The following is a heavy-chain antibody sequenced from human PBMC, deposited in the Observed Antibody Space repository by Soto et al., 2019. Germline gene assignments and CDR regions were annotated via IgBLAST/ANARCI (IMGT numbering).Heavy chain of an antibody. CDR1: GFTFSNQW. Sequence: EMQLVGSGGGLVQPGGSLRLSCAASGFTFSNQWMSWVRQAPGKGLEWVARVNEDGSQKSYMDSEKGRFIISRDNARNSLYLQMDGLRAEDTAVHHCVRDAAWSFDFWGQGTLVTVSS. CDR2: VNEDGSQK. J-gene: IGHJ4*02. D-gene: IGHD2-15*01. CDR3: VRDAAWSFDF. V-gene: IGHV3-7*01.